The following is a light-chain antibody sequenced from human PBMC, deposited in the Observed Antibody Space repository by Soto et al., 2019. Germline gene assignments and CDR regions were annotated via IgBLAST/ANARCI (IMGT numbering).Light chain of an antibody. J-gene: IGLJ1*01. V-gene: IGLV2-11*01. Sequence: QSALTQPRSVSGSPGQAVTIPCTGTSSDVGGYNYVSWYQQHPGKAPKLMIYDVSKRPSGVPDRFSGSKSGNTASLTISGLQAEDEADYYCCSYAGSYTFYVVGTGTKVPV. CDR1: SSDVGGYNY. CDR2: DVS. CDR3: CSYAGSYTFYV.